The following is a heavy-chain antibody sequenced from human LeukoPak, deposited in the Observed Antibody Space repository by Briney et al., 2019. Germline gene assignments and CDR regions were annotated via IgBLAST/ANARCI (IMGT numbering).Heavy chain of an antibody. Sequence: GGSLRLSCAASGFTFSSYSMNWVRQAPGKGLEWVSSISSSSSYIYYADSVKGRFSISRDNAKNSLYLQMNSLRAEDTAVYYCARDTHSRYGGNENDYWGQGTLVTVSS. CDR1: GFTFSSYS. V-gene: IGHV3-21*01. J-gene: IGHJ4*02. CDR3: ARDTHSRYGGNENDY. CDR2: ISSSSSYI. D-gene: IGHD4-23*01.